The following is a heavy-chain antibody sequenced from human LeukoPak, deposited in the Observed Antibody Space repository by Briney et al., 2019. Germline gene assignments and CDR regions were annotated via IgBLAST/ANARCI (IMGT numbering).Heavy chain of an antibody. J-gene: IGHJ6*02. Sequence: PGGSLRLSCAAFGFTFRDHYMNWVRQAPGKGLEWVSSISSSSSYIYYADSVRGRFTISRDNAKNSLYLQMNSLRAEDTAVYYCASVSNYYDSSGREYYYYYYGMDVWGQGTTVTVSS. CDR2: ISSSSSYI. CDR1: GFTFRDHY. CDR3: ASVSNYYDSSGREYYYYYYGMDV. D-gene: IGHD3-22*01. V-gene: IGHV3-21*01.